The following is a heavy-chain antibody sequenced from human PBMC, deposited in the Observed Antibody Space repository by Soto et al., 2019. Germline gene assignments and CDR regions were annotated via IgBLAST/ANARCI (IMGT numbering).Heavy chain of an antibody. D-gene: IGHD3-10*01. J-gene: IGHJ4*02. CDR1: GGTFIRDI. Sequence: QVQLVQSGAEVKKPGSSVKVSCRASGGTFIRDIVTWVRQAPGQGLEWMGGITPIFSTTNYAQKFRGRVTITADKSTNTAYMELSSLTSEDTAVYYCARGGGSGTYNAAYFDFWDQGTLVTVSS. CDR2: ITPIFSTT. V-gene: IGHV1-69*06. CDR3: ARGGGSGTYNAAYFDF.